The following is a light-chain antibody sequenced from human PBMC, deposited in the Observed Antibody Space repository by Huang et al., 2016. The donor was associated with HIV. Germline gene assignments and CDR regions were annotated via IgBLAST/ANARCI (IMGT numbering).Light chain of an antibody. J-gene: IGKJ1*01. CDR2: GAS. CDR1: QRMSRY. CDR3: QQSHSTSAWT. V-gene: IGKV1-39*01. Sequence: DIQMTQSPSSLSASIGDRVTIPCLAIQRMSRYLNWYQQKPGKAPKLLIFGASNLQSGVPSRFSGSGSGTDFTLTISSLQPEDFASYYCQQSHSTSAWTFGQGTKVEIK.